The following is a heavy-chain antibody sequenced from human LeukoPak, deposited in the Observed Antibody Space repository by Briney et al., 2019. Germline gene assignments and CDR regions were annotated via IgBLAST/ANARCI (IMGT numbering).Heavy chain of an antibody. J-gene: IGHJ4*02. CDR3: ARGVSGWYQGLGY. CDR2: ISDSGNT. V-gene: IGHV3-23*01. Sequence: GALRLSCAASGFTLSSYAMSWVRQAPGKGLEWVSAISDSGNTYHADSVKGRFTISRDSSKNTLFLQMNRLRPEDAAVYYCARGVSGWYQGLGYWGQGTLVTVSS. CDR1: GFTLSSYA. D-gene: IGHD6-19*01.